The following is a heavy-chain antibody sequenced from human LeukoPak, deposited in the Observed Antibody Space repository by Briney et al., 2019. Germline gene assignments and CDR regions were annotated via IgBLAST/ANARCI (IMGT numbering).Heavy chain of an antibody. CDR1: GFTFSSYG. D-gene: IGHD3-22*01. Sequence: SGGSLRLSCAASGFTFSSYGMHWVRQAPGKGLEWVAVIWYDGSNKYYADSVKGRFTISRDNSKNTLYLQMNSLRAEDTAVYYYARVLQDYYDSSGYFWFDPWGQGTLVTVSS. V-gene: IGHV3-33*01. CDR3: ARVLQDYYDSSGYFWFDP. J-gene: IGHJ5*02. CDR2: IWYDGSNK.